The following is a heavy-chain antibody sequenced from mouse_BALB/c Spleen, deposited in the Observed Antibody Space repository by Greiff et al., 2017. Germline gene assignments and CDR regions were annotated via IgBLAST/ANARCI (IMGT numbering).Heavy chain of an antibody. CDR2: IDPENGDT. V-gene: IGHV14-4*02. CDR1: GFNIKDYY. Sequence: EVQLQQSGAELVRSGASVKLSCTASGFNIKDYYMHWVKQRPEQGPEWIGWIDPENGDTEYAPKFQGKATMTADTSSNTAYLQLSSLTSEDTAVYYCTLEAMDYWGQGTSVTVSS. J-gene: IGHJ4*01. CDR3: TLEAMDY.